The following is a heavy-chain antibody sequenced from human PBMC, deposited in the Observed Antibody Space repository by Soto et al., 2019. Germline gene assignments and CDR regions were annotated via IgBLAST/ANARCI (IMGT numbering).Heavy chain of an antibody. D-gene: IGHD1-1*01. J-gene: IGHJ6*02. V-gene: IGHV3-11*01. CDR3: AKDPGTVVTRYYYYGMDV. CDR1: GFSFSDFY. CDR2: ISPSGDTK. Sequence: PGGSLRLSCAASGFSFSDFYMSWIRQAPGKGLQWVSYISPSGDTKYYADSVKGRFTISRDNSKNTLYLQMNSLRAEDTAVYYCAKDPGTVVTRYYYYGMDVWGQGTTVTVSS.